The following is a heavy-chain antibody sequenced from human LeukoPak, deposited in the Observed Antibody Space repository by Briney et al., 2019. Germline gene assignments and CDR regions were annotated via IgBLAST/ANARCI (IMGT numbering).Heavy chain of an antibody. CDR2: IYYSGST. D-gene: IGHD3-22*01. CDR3: ARGYYYDSSGYYYYYYMDV. V-gene: IGHV4-59*01. Sequence: PSETLSLTCTVSGGSISSYYWSWIRQPPGKGLEWIGYIYYSGSTNYNPSLKSRVTISVDTSTNQFSLKLSSVTAADTAVYYCARGYYYDSSGYYYYYYMDVWGKGTTVTISS. J-gene: IGHJ6*03. CDR1: GGSISSYY.